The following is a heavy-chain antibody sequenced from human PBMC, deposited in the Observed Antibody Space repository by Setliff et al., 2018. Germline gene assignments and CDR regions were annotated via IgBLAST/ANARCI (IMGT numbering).Heavy chain of an antibody. CDR1: GYTFTNYG. CDR3: ARGSMYYNFWSGRILGGFYFDY. Sequence: GASVKVSCKASGYTFTNYGISWVRQAPGQGLEWMGWISAYNGNTNYAQKLQGRVTMTTDTSTSTAYMKLRSLRSDDTAVYFCARGSMYYNFWSGRILGGFYFDYWGQGTLVTVSS. D-gene: IGHD3-3*01. J-gene: IGHJ4*02. CDR2: ISAYNGNT. V-gene: IGHV1-18*01.